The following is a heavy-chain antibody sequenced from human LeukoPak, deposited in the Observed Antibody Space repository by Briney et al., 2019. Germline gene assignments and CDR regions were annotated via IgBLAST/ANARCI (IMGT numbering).Heavy chain of an antibody. Sequence: ASVKVSCKASGYAFTSYHIHWMRQAPGQGLGWMGIIIPSSGSTTYAQQFQGRVTITRDTSASTAYMELSSLRSEDTAVYYCARSILVVPVASHYNYGVDVWGQGTTVTVSS. J-gene: IGHJ6*02. CDR1: GYAFTSYH. CDR2: IIPSSGST. V-gene: IGHV1-46*01. D-gene: IGHD2-2*01. CDR3: ARSILVVPVASHYNYGVDV.